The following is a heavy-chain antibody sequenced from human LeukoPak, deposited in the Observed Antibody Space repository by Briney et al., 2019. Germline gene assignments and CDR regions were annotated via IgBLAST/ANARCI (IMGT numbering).Heavy chain of an antibody. CDR3: ARGFVRTTVYMDV. CDR2: ISGSGGST. CDR1: GFTFSSYA. D-gene: IGHD3-10*02. J-gene: IGHJ6*03. Sequence: GGSLRLSCAASGFTFSSYAMSWVRQAPGKGLEWVSAISGSGGSTYYADSVKGRFTISRDNSKNTLYLQMNSLRAEDTAVYYCARGFVRTTVYMDVWGKGTTVTISS. V-gene: IGHV3-23*01.